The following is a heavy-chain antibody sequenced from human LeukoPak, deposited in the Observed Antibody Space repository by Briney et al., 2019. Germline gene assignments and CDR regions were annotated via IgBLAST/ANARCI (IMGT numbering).Heavy chain of an antibody. Sequence: PGGTLRLSCAASGFTFSSYGMSWVRQAPGKGLEWVSSISSSSYIYYADSVKGRFTISRDNAKNSLYLQMNSLRAEDTAVYYCARYSGYSSYYYYMDVWGKGTTVTISS. D-gene: IGHD5-12*01. CDR3: ARYSGYSSYYYYMDV. CDR2: ISSSSYI. CDR1: GFTFSSYG. J-gene: IGHJ6*03. V-gene: IGHV3-21*01.